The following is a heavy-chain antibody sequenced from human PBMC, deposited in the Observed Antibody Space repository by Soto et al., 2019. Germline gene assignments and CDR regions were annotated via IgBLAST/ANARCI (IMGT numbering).Heavy chain of an antibody. CDR1: GGSISSSNW. CDR2: IYHSGST. CDR3: ARYGRDQYSRFDY. J-gene: IGHJ4*02. Sequence: QVQLQESGPGLVKPSGTLSLTCAVSGGSISSSNWWSWVRQPPGKGQELIGEIYHSGSTNYNPSLKSRVTMSVDKSKTQFSLKLSSVTAADTAVYYCARYGRDQYSRFDYWGQGTLVTVSS. V-gene: IGHV4-4*02. D-gene: IGHD2-21*01.